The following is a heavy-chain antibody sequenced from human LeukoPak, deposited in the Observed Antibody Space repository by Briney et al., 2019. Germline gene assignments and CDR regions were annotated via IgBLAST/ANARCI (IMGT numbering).Heavy chain of an antibody. D-gene: IGHD1-26*01. Sequence: GRSLRLSCAASGFTFSSYGMHWVRQAPGKGLEGVAVISYDGSNKYYADSVKGRFTISRDNSKTTLYLQMNSLSAEDTAVYYCAKGLSSSGELLDYWGQGTLVTVSS. CDR3: AKGLSSSGELLDY. V-gene: IGHV3-30*18. CDR1: GFTFSSYG. J-gene: IGHJ4*02. CDR2: ISYDGSNK.